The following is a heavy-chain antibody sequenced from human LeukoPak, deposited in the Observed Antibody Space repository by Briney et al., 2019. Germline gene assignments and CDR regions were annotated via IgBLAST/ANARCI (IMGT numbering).Heavy chain of an antibody. D-gene: IGHD4-17*01. CDR3: ARDLDDYGENFDY. V-gene: IGHV3-30-3*01. Sequence: GGSLRLSCAASGFTFSSYAMHWVRQAPGKGLEWVAVISYDGSNKYYADSVKGRFTISRDNSKNTLYLQMNSLRAEDTAVYYCARDLDDYGENFDYWGQGTLVIVSS. CDR2: ISYDGSNK. J-gene: IGHJ4*02. CDR1: GFTFSSYA.